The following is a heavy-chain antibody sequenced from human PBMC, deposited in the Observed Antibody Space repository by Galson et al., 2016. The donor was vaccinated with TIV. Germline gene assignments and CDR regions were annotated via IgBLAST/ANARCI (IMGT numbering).Heavy chain of an antibody. J-gene: IGHJ4*02. V-gene: IGHV1-69*13. CDR1: GGIFNSYA. CDR3: ARGSDYYDGSGYQN. CDR2: IIAIFGTT. D-gene: IGHD3-22*01. Sequence: SVKVSCKASGGIFNSYAISGVRQAPGQGLEWMGRIIAIFGTTNYAQTFQGRVTITADESTSTVYMEMRSLISEDTAVYYWARGSDYYDGSGYQNWGQGTLVTVSS.